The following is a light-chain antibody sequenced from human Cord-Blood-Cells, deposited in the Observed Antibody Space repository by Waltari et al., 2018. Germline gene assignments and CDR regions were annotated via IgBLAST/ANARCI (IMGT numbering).Light chain of an antibody. J-gene: IGKJ1*01. CDR2: DAS. V-gene: IGKV1-33*01. CDR3: QQYDNLWT. CDR1: QDISNY. Sequence: DIQMTQSPSSLSASVGDRVTIPCQASQDISNYLNWYQQKPGKAPKLLIYDASNLETGVPSRFSGSGSGTDFTFSISSLQPEYIATYYCQQYDNLWTFGQGTKVEIK.